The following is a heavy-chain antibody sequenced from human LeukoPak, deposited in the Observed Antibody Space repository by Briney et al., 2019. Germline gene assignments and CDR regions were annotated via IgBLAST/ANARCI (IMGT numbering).Heavy chain of an antibody. CDR2: IYHIGST. J-gene: IGHJ4*02. V-gene: IGHV4-59*08. CDR1: GASISSYY. CDR3: ARRVLSSYYFDY. D-gene: IGHD2-2*01. Sequence: SETLSLTCTISGASISSYYWSWIRQPPRKGLEWIGYIYHIGSTNYNPSLKSRVTMSVDTSKDQFSLKLSSVTAADTAVYYCARRVLSSYYFDYWGQGTLVTVSS.